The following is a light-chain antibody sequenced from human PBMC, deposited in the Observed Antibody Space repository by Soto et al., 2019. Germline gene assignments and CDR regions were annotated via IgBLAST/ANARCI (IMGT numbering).Light chain of an antibody. CDR2: LAS. J-gene: IGKJ5*01. CDR1: QTVNSN. V-gene: IGKV3D-15*01. CDR3: QQYNNWPPTT. Sequence: ETVMTQSPATLSVSPGERATLSCRASQTVNSNLAWYQQKPGQAPRLLIYLASTRATGIPARFSGSGSGTEFTLTITSLQSEDFAVYYCQQYNNWPPTTFGQGTRLEIK.